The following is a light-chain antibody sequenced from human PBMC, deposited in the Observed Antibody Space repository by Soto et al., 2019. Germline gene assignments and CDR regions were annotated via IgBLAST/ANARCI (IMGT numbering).Light chain of an antibody. Sequence: QSALPQPPSASGSPGQSVTISCTGTSSDVGGYNYVSWYQQHPGKAPKLMIYEVSKRPSGVPDRFSGSKSGNTASLTVSVLQAEDEADYYCCSYAGRTNVVFGGGTKLTVL. CDR2: EVS. CDR3: CSYAGRTNVV. J-gene: IGLJ3*02. V-gene: IGLV2-8*01. CDR1: SSDVGGYNY.